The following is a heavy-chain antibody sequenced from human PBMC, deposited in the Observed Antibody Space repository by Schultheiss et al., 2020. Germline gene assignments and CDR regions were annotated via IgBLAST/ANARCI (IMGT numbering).Heavy chain of an antibody. Sequence: GESLKISCAASGFTFSSYAMSWVRQAPGKGLEWVSAISGSGGSTYYADSVKGRFTISRDNSKNTLYLQMNSLRAEDTAVYYCAKVGLYYYDSSGYFDYWGQGTLVTVSS. CDR3: AKVGLYYYDSSGYFDY. D-gene: IGHD3-22*01. CDR1: GFTFSSYA. CDR2: ISGSGGST. J-gene: IGHJ4*02. V-gene: IGHV3-23*01.